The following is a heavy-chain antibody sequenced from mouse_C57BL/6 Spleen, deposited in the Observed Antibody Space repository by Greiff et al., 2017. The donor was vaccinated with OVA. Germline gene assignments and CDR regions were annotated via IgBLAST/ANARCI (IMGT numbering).Heavy chain of an antibody. CDR1: GYTFTSYG. D-gene: IGHD1-1*01. Sequence: QVQLKQSGAELARPGASVKLSCKASGYTFTSYGISWVKQRTGQGLEWIGEIYPRSGNTYYNEKFKGKATLTADKSSSTAYMELRSLTSEDSAVYFCAREDYYGSSSYCYFDVWGTGTTVTVSS. V-gene: IGHV1-81*01. J-gene: IGHJ1*03. CDR2: IYPRSGNT. CDR3: AREDYYGSSSYCYFDV.